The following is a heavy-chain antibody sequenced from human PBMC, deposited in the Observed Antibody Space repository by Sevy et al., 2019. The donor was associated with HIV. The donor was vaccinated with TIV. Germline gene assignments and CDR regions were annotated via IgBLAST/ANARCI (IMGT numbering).Heavy chain of an antibody. CDR2: IYSSGRT. CDR3: ARGARGGGVDV. V-gene: IGHV4-4*07. D-gene: IGHD3-10*01. Sequence: SETLSLTCTVSGGSISTDSWNWIRQPAGKGLEWFGSIYSSGRTNYNPALKSRVTMSVDTSKNQFSLKLRSVTAADTAVYYCARGARGGGVDVWGQWTTVTVSS. J-gene: IGHJ6*02. CDR1: GGSISTDS.